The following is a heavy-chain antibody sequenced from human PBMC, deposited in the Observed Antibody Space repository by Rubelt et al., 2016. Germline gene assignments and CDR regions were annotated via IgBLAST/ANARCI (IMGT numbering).Heavy chain of an antibody. D-gene: IGHD3-22*01. Sequence: QVQLVQSGAEVKKPGASVKVSCKASGYTFSPYDMHWVRQAPGHGLEWMGRIIPILGIANYAQKFQGRVTITEDNSTGPAYMERSSLRSEETAVYDCASGRYDMIVVRWGQGTLVTVSS. CDR3: ASGRYDMIVVR. CDR2: IIPILGIA. CDR1: GYTFSPYD. J-gene: IGHJ4*02. V-gene: IGHV1-69*04.